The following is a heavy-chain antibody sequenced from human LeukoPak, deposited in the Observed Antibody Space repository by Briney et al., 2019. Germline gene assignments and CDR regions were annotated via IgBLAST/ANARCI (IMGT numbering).Heavy chain of an antibody. CDR2: TYYRSKWYN. CDR3: ARDGMAVAVGYFDL. Sequence: SQTLSLTCAISGDSVSSNSATWNWIRQSPSRGLEWLGRTYYRSKWYNDYAASVKSRITIKPDTSKNQFSLQLNSVTPEDTAVYYCARDGMAVAVGYFDLWGRGTLITVSS. V-gene: IGHV6-1*01. D-gene: IGHD6-19*01. J-gene: IGHJ2*01. CDR1: GDSVSSNSAT.